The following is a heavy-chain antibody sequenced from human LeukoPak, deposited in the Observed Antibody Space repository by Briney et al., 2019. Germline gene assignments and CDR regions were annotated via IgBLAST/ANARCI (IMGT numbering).Heavy chain of an antibody. Sequence: QPGGSLRLSCAASGFTFSSYAMSWVRQAPGKGLEWVSAISGSGGCTYYADSVKGRFTISRDNSKNTLYLQMNSLRAEDTAVYYCAKDIVVAYPYYYGMDVWGQGTTVTVSS. V-gene: IGHV3-23*01. CDR1: GFTFSSYA. CDR3: AKDIVVAYPYYYGMDV. CDR2: ISGSGGCT. D-gene: IGHD2-2*01. J-gene: IGHJ6*02.